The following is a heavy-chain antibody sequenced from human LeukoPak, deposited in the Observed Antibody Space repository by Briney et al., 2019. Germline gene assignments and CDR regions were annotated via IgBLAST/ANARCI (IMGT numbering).Heavy chain of an antibody. V-gene: IGHV4-59*01. D-gene: IGHD3-22*01. CDR2: IYYSGST. CDR3: ARDGRYYYGSSGYYYDI. J-gene: IGHJ3*02. CDR1: GGSISSYY. Sequence: PSETLSLTCTVSGGSISSYYWSWIRQPPGKGLEWIGYIYYSGSTNYNPSLKSRVTISVDTSKNQFSLKLSSVTAADTAVYYCARDGRYYYGSSGYYYDIWGQGTMVTVSS.